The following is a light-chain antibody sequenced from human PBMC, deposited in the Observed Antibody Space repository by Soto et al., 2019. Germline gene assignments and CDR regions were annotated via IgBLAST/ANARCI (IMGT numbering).Light chain of an antibody. CDR2: LNSDGSH. CDR3: QTWGTYVV. CDR1: SGHSNYA. V-gene: IGLV4-69*01. J-gene: IGLJ2*01. Sequence: QPVLTQSPSASASLGASVKLTCILSSGHSNYAIAWHQQQPEKGPWYLMKLNSDGSHSKADGIPDRFSGSSSGAERYLTISSLQSEDEADYYCQTWGTYVVFGGGTKLTVL.